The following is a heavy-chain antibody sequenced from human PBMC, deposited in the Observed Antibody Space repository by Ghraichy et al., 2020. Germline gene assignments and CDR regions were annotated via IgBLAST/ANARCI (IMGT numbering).Heavy chain of an antibody. CDR3: AGQSTVVTPLDN. CDR1: GGTFNSYA. J-gene: IGHJ4*02. Sequence: SVKVSCKASGGTFNSYAISWVRQAPGQGLEWMGRIIPHLGITNYAQRFQARVTITADTSTSTAYMELSSLRSEDMAVYFCAGQSTVVTPLDNWGQGTLVTVSS. D-gene: IGHD4-23*01. CDR2: IIPHLGIT. V-gene: IGHV1-69*04.